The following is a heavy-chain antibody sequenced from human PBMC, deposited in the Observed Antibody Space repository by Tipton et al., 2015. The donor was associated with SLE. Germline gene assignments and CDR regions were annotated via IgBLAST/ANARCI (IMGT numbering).Heavy chain of an antibody. D-gene: IGHD5-24*01. J-gene: IGHJ2*01. CDR3: ARVGFTEMATTPQGHFDL. CDR1: GGSISSYY. CDR2: IYYSGST. Sequence: LRLSCTVSGGSISSYYWSWVRQPPGKGLEWIGYIYYSGSTNYNPSLKSRVTISVDTSKNQFSLKLSSVTAADTAVYYCARVGFTEMATTPQGHFDLWGRGTLVTVSS. V-gene: IGHV4-59*01.